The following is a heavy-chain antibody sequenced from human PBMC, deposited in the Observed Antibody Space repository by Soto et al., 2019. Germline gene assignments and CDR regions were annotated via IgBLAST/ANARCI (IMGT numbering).Heavy chain of an antibody. CDR2: TYYRSKWYN. V-gene: IGHV6-1*01. D-gene: IGHD6-19*01. J-gene: IGHJ3*02. Sequence: PLLLMQSQTLSLTCAISGDSVSSNSAAWNWIRQSPSRGLEWLGRTYYRSKWYNDYVGSVKSRITINPDTSKNHFSLQLNSMTPEDTAVYYCARTTWLDYAFDIWGQGTMVTVSS. CDR1: GDSVSSNSAA. CDR3: ARTTWLDYAFDI.